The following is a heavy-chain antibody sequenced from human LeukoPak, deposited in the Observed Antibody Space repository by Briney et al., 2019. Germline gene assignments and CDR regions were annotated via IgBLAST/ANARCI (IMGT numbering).Heavy chain of an antibody. Sequence: GGSLRLSCIASGFTFSNYGMSWVRQAPGKGLEWVSIISGSGDRTLHADSVKGRFTVSRDNSENTVYLQMNSLRAEDTAVYYCAKGGGRYGDYPFDYWGQGTLVTVSS. CDR2: ISGSGDRT. J-gene: IGHJ4*02. CDR3: AKGGGRYGDYPFDY. V-gene: IGHV3-23*01. D-gene: IGHD4-17*01. CDR1: GFTFSNYG.